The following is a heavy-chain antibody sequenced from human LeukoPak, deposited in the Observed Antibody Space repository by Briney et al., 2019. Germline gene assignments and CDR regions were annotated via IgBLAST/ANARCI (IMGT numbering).Heavy chain of an antibody. V-gene: IGHV3-23*01. CDR1: GFTFSIYA. CDR3: AKRQTKGAHYYYMDV. J-gene: IGHJ6*03. D-gene: IGHD1/OR15-1a*01. CDR2: ISGSGGST. Sequence: GGSLRLSCAASGFTFSIYAMSWVRQAPGKGLEWVSAISGSGGSTYYADSVKGRFTISRDNSKNTLYLQMNTLRAEDTAVYYCAKRQTKGAHYYYMDVWGKGTTVTVSS.